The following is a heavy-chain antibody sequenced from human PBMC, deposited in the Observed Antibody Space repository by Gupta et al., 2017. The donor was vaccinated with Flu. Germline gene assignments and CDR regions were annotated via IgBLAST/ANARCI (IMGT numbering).Heavy chain of an antibody. CDR3: ARRITYGETFDY. Sequence: QLQLQESGPGLENPSETLSLICTVSGGSVSSSGYLWGWIRQSPGKGLEWIGHIDYSGSKFDNPSLTSRITISMDTSKNQFSLSLKSVTAADTSVYYCARRITYGETFDYWGQGTLVTVSS. D-gene: IGHD3-10*01. J-gene: IGHJ4*02. V-gene: IGHV4-39*01. CDR2: IDYSGSK. CDR1: GGSVSSSGYL.